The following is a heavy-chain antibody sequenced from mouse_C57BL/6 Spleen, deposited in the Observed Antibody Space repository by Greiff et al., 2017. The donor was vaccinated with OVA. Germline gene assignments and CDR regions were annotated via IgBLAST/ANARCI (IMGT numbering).Heavy chain of an antibody. CDR1: GYAFSSSW. CDR3: ARGLWGDY. D-gene: IGHD1-1*02. Sequence: VQGVESGPELVKPGASVKISCKASGYAFSSSWMNWVKQRPGKGLEWIGRIYPGDGDTNYNGKFKGKATLTADKSSSTAYMQLSSLTSEDSAVYFCARGLWGDYWGQGTTLTVSS. V-gene: IGHV1-82*01. CDR2: IYPGDGDT. J-gene: IGHJ2*01.